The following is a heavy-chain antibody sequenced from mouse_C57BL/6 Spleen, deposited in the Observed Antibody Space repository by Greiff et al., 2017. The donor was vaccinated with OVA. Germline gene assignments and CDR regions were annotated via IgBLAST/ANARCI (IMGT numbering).Heavy chain of an antibody. CDR2: ISSGGDYI. CDR3: TRDVTTVVAPHYYAMDY. D-gene: IGHD1-1*01. V-gene: IGHV5-9-1*02. CDR1: GFTFSSYA. J-gene: IGHJ4*01. Sequence: EVQLVESGEGLVKPGGSLKLSCAASGFTFSSYAMSWVRQTPEKRLEWVAYISSGGDYIYYADTVKGRFTISRDNARNTLYLQMSSLKSEDTAMYYCTRDVTTVVAPHYYAMDYWGQGTSVTVSS.